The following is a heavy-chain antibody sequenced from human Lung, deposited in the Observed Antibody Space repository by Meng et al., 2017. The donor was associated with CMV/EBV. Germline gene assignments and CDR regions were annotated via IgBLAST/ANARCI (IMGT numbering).Heavy chain of an antibody. CDR2: IKGKTDGGTT. CDR3: TTGRRFDY. CDR1: GFTFSTAW. J-gene: IGHJ4*02. V-gene: IGHV3-15*01. Sequence: ESXKISCAASGFTFSTAWMSWVRQAPGKGLEWVGRIKGKTDGGTTDYAAPVKGRFTMSRDDLRNTLYLQMNSLKTDDTGVYYCTTGRRFDYWGQGTLVTVSS.